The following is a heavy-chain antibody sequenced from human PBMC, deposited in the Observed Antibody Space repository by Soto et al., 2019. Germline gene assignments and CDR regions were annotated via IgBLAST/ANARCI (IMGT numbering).Heavy chain of an antibody. V-gene: IGHV3-74*01. CDR1: GFTFANHW. Sequence: GGSPRLSCAVSGFTFANHWMHWVRQAPGKGLXXVSXMXXXGXXXXYADSVKGRFTVSRDNAKNTLYLQMNSLRAEDTAVYYCATAEVDYWGPGTLVTVSS. J-gene: IGHJ4*02. CDR2: MXXXGXXX. CDR3: ATAEVDY.